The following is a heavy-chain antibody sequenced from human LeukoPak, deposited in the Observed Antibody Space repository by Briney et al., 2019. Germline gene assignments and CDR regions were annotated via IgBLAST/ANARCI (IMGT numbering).Heavy chain of an antibody. CDR2: IYTSGST. J-gene: IGHJ4*02. CDR1: GGSISSYY. Sequence: PSETLSLTCTVSGGSISSYYWSWIRQPAGKGLEWIGRIYTSGSTNYNPSLKSRVTMSIDTSKNQFSLKLSSVTAADTAVYYCAXXXXXXXXSCYGMFHWGQGTLVTVSS. V-gene: IGHV4-4*07. CDR3: AXXXXXXXXSCYGMFH. D-gene: IGHD2-2*01.